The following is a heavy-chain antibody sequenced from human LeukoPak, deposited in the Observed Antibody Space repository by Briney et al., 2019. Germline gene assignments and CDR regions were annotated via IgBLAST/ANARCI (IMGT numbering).Heavy chain of an antibody. CDR1: GYTFTGYY. D-gene: IGHD5-18*01. V-gene: IGHV1-2*02. CDR3: ARDRSPAPGRSYGRGHFDY. J-gene: IGHJ4*02. CDR2: INPNSGGT. Sequence: ASVKVSCKASGYTFTGYYMHWVRQAPGQGLEWMGWINPNSGGTNYAQKFQGRVTMTRDTSINTAYMELSRLRSGDTAVYYCARDRSPAPGRSYGRGHFDYWGQGTLVTVSS.